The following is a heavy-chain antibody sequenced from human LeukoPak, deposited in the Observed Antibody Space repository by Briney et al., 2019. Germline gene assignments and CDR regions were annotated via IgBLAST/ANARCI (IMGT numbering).Heavy chain of an antibody. D-gene: IGHD5-18*01. V-gene: IGHV3-30*03. J-gene: IGHJ4*02. CDR2: ISYDGSNK. Sequence: GRSLRLSCAASGFTFSSYGMHWVRQAPGKGLEWVAVISYDGSNKYYADSVKGRFTISRDNSKNTLYLQMNSLRAEDTAVYYCATAGGYSYGNPFDYWGQGTLVTVSS. CDR3: ATAGGYSYGNPFDY. CDR1: GFTFSSYG.